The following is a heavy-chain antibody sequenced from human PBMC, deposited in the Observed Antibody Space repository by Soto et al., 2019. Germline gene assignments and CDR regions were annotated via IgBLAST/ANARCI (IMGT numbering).Heavy chain of an antibody. CDR2: VYYTGST. J-gene: IGHJ6*02. D-gene: IGHD3-10*01. CDR1: SGPSRSYN. V-gene: IGHV4-59*08. Sequence: QVQLQQSGPGLVKPSETLSLTCTVSSGPSRSYNWGWIRQPPGRGLEWIGYVYYTGSTSYNPSLKSRVTISADTSTNHISLTLSSVTAADTAVYYCVRQGIGDLHGLVDVWGQGTTVSVSS. CDR3: VRQGIGDLHGLVDV.